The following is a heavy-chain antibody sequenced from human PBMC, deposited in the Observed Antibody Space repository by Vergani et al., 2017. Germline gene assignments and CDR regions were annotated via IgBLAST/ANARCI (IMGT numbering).Heavy chain of an antibody. CDR1: GYTFTGYY. Sequence: QVQLVQSGAEVKKPGASVKVSCKASGYTFTGYYMHWVRQAPGQGLEWMGRINPNSGGTNYAQKCQGRVTMTRDTSISTAYMELSRLRSDDTAVYYCARLLTSNWRSIHWGQGTLVTVSS. CDR2: INPNSGGT. J-gene: IGHJ4*02. CDR3: ARLLTSNWRSIH. D-gene: IGHD1-1*01. V-gene: IGHV1-2*06.